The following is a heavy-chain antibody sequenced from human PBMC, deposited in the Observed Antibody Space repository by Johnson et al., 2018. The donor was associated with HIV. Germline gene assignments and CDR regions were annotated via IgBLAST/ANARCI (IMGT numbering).Heavy chain of an antibody. CDR1: VFTFDDYA. Sequence: VQLVESGGGLVQPGRSLRLSCAASVFTFDDYAMHWVRQAPGKGLVWVSGISWNSGSIGYADSVKGRFTISRDNAKNSLYLQMNSLRAEETALYYCAKVHSGQLVGYAFDIWVQGTMVTVSS. V-gene: IGHV3-9*01. CDR3: AKVHSGQLVGYAFDI. J-gene: IGHJ3*02. D-gene: IGHD1-26*01. CDR2: ISWNSGSI.